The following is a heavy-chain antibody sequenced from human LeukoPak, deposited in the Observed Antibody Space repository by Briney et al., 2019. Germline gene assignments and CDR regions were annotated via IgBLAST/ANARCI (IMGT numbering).Heavy chain of an antibody. CDR2: INHRGST. CDR3: ARTTVVTVDAFDI. Sequence: SETLSLTCAVYGGSFSDYYWTWIRQPPGKGLEWIGEINHRGSTHYNPSLKSRVTISVDTSKKQFSLKLSSVTAADTAVYYCARTTVVTVDAFDIWGQGTMVTVSS. CDR1: GGSFSDYY. J-gene: IGHJ3*02. D-gene: IGHD4-23*01. V-gene: IGHV4-34*01.